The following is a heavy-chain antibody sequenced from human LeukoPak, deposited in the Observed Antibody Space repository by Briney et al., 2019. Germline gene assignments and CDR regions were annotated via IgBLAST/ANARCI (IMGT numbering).Heavy chain of an antibody. CDR3: ARDPITMIVVVITEGDAFDI. J-gene: IGHJ3*02. D-gene: IGHD3-22*01. V-gene: IGHV3-30-3*01. CDR1: GFTFSSYA. Sequence: PGRSLRLSCAASGFTFSSYAMHWVRQAPGKGLEWVAVISYDGSNKYYADSVKGRFTISRDNSKNTLYLQMNSLRAEDTAVYYCARDPITMIVVVITEGDAFDIWAKGQWSPSLQ. CDR2: ISYDGSNK.